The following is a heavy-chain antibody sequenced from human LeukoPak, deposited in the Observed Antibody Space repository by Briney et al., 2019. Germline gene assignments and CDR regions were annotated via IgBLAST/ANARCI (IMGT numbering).Heavy chain of an antibody. V-gene: IGHV4-59*01. J-gene: IGHJ3*02. D-gene: IGHD3-22*01. CDR3: ARDRYGSSGYDAFDI. CDR1: GDSIISYY. CDR2: IYYSGST. Sequence: SETLSLTCTVSGDSIISYYSSWNRHPQGQGRGWIGYIYYSGSTNYNPSLKSRVTISVDTSKNQFSLKLNSVTAADTAVYYCARDRYGSSGYDAFDIWVQGTMVTVSS.